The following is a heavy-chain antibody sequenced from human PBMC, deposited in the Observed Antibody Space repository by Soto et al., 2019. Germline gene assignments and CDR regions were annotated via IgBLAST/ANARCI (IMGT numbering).Heavy chain of an antibody. Sequence: PGGSLRLSCAASGFTFSDHYMDWVRQAPGKGLEWVSVIYSGGSTYYADSVKGRFTISRDNSKNTLYLQMNSLRAEDTAVYYCARERNYYYGMDVWGQGTTVTVSS. V-gene: IGHV3-53*01. J-gene: IGHJ6*02. CDR1: GFTFSDHY. CDR3: ARERNYYYGMDV. CDR2: IYSGGST.